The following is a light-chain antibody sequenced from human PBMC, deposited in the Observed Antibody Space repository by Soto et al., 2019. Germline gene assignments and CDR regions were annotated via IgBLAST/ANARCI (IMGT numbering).Light chain of an antibody. V-gene: IGLV2-8*01. CDR3: SSYAGSNNFVV. CDR2: EVN. J-gene: IGLJ2*01. Sequence: QSALTQPPSASGSPRQSVTISCTGTSSDVGGYNYVSWYQQHPGKAPKLMIYEVNKRPSGVPDRFSGSKSGNTAFLTVSGLQAEDEADYYCSSYAGSNNFVVFGGGTKLTVL. CDR1: SSDVGGYNY.